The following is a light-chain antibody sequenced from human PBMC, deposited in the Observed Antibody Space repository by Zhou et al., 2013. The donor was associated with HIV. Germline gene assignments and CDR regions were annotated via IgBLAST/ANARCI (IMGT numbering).Light chain of an antibody. CDR3: QQSNNWPYS. CDR2: DAS. J-gene: IGKJ2*03. Sequence: EIVMTQSPDTLSVSPGERATLSCRASQSVSSNSAWYQQKPGQAPRLLIYDASTRATGIPARFSGSGSGTEFTLTISSLQSEDFAVYYCQQSNNWPYSFGQGTKLEI. CDR1: QSVSSN. V-gene: IGKV3-15*01.